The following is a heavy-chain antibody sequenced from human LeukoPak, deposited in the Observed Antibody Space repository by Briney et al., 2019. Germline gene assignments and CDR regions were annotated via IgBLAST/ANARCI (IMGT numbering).Heavy chain of an antibody. CDR2: IYYSGNT. J-gene: IGHJ4*02. CDR1: GVSISSSNSY. V-gene: IGHV4-39*01. D-gene: IGHD3/OR15-3a*01. Sequence: SETLSLTCTVSGVSISSSNSYWGWLRQPPGRGLEWLGSIYYSGNTYYNASLKSQASLSIDTSKYQFRLRVTSVTAAGSAVYYCAGQTGSGLFILPGGQGTLVTVSS. CDR3: AGQTGSGLFILP.